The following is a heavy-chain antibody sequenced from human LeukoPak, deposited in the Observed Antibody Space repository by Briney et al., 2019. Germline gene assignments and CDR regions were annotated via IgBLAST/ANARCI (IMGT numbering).Heavy chain of an antibody. J-gene: IGHJ4*02. V-gene: IGHV4-34*01. CDR2: INHSGST. CDR3: ARETAAAGSFIAINDY. CDR1: GGSFSGYY. D-gene: IGHD6-13*01. Sequence: SETLSLTCAVYGGSFSGYYWSWIRQPPGKGLEWIGEINHSGSTNYNPSLKSRVTISVDTSKNQSSLKLSSVTAADTAIYYCARETAAAGSFIAINDYWSQGTLVTVSS.